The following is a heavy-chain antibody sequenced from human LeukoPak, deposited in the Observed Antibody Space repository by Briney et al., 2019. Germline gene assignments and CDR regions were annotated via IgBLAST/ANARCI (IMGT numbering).Heavy chain of an antibody. CDR3: ASQFYDSSHGWFDP. CDR1: GGSFSGYY. CDR2: IYYSGSA. Sequence: PSETLSLTCAVYGGSFSGYYWSWIRQPPGKGLEWIGYIYYSGSANYNPSLKSRVTISVDTSKNQFSLKLSSVTAADTAVYYCASQFYDSSHGWFDPWGQGTLVTVSS. J-gene: IGHJ5*02. D-gene: IGHD3-22*01. V-gene: IGHV4-59*01.